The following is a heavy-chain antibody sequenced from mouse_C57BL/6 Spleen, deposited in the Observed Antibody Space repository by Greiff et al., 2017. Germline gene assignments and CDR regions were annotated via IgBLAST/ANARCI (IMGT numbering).Heavy chain of an antibody. J-gene: IGHJ4*01. Sequence: QLQQPGAELVKPGASVKLSCKASGYTFTSYWMQWVKQRPGQGLEWIGEIDPSDSYTNYNQKFKGKATLTVDTSSSTAYMQLSSLTSEDSAVYYCARGDDYDVGYAMDYWGQGTSVTVSS. CDR2: IDPSDSYT. CDR3: ARGDDYDVGYAMDY. V-gene: IGHV1-50*01. CDR1: GYTFTSYW. D-gene: IGHD2-4*01.